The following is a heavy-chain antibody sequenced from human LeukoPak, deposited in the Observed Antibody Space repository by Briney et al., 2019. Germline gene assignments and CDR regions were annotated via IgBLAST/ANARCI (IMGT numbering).Heavy chain of an antibody. J-gene: IGHJ4*02. D-gene: IGHD3-10*01. CDR1: GFTVSSNY. Sequence: GGSLRLSCAASGFTVSSNYMSWVRQAPGKGLEWVSVIYSGGSTYYADSVKGRFTISRDNAKNSLYLQMNSLRAEDTAVYYCARDPITMVRGALDYWGQGTLVTVSS. V-gene: IGHV3-53*01. CDR2: IYSGGST. CDR3: ARDPITMVRGALDY.